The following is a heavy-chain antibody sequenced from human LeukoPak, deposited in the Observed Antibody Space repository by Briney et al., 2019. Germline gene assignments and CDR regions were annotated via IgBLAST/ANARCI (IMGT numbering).Heavy chain of an antibody. J-gene: IGHJ4*02. D-gene: IGHD2-2*02. CDR1: GFTFGDYA. CDR3: TRVTVCSSTSCYRYFDY. CDR2: IRSKAYGGTT. Sequence: QAGGSLRLSWTAAGFTFGDYAMSWVRQAPRKWLEWVGFIRSKAYGGTTEYVASVKGRFTISRDDSKSIAYLQMNSLKTEDTAVYYCTRVTVCSSTSCYRYFDYWGQGTLVTVSS. V-gene: IGHV3-49*04.